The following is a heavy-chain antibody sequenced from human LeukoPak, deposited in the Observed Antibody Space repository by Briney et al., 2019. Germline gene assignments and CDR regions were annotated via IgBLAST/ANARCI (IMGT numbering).Heavy chain of an antibody. CDR2: IYYSGST. CDR1: GGSISSSSYY. CDR3: ARQSGWYLYFDY. J-gene: IGHJ4*02. D-gene: IGHD6-19*01. V-gene: IGHV4-39*01. Sequence: SETLSLTCTVSGGSISSSSYYWGWIRQPPGKGLEWIGSIYYSGSTYYNPSLKSRVTMSVDTSKNQFSLKLSSVTAADTAVYYCARQSGWYLYFDYWGQGTLVTVSS.